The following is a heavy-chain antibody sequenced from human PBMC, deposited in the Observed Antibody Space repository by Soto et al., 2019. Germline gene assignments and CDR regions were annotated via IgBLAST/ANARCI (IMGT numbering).Heavy chain of an antibody. Sequence: EMQLVESGGGLVQPGGSLRLSCAASGFTVSSNYMSWVRQAPGKGLEWVSILYSDSNTYYADSVKGRFTISRDNSKNTLHLQMNSLRSEDTAVYYCARGSGGSGRSYYYGLDVWGQGTTVTVSS. CDR1: GFTVSSNY. D-gene: IGHD2-15*01. CDR2: LYSDSNT. V-gene: IGHV3-66*01. CDR3: ARGSGGSGRSYYYGLDV. J-gene: IGHJ6*02.